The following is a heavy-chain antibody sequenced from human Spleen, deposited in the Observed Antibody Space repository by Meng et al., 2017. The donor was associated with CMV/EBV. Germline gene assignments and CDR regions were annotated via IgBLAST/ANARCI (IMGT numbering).Heavy chain of an antibody. CDR2: ISSSAVNI. CDR3: VRYANSQYGMDV. D-gene: IGHD2-21*01. Sequence: GESLKISCVGTGFIFSNYDMNWVRQAPGKGLESISDISSSAVNIHYADSVKGRFSISRYNARNSLFLQMNSLRAEDTAVYYCVRYANSQYGMDVWGQGTTVTVSS. V-gene: IGHV3-48*03. J-gene: IGHJ6*02. CDR1: GFIFSNYD.